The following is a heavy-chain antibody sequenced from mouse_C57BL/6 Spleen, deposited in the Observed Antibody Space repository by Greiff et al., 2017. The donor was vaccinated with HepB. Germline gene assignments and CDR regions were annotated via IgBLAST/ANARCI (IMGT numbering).Heavy chain of an antibody. V-gene: IGHV1-81*01. CDR2: IYPRSGNT. J-gene: IGHJ1*03. Sequence: QVQLQQSGAELARPGASVKLSCKASGYTFTSYGISWVKQRTGQGLEWIGEIYPRSGNTYYNEKFKGKATLTADKSSSTAYMELRSLTSEDSAVYCCASLVTTVVGYWYFDVWGTGTTVTVSS. CDR1: GYTFTSYG. CDR3: ASLVTTVVGYWYFDV. D-gene: IGHD1-1*01.